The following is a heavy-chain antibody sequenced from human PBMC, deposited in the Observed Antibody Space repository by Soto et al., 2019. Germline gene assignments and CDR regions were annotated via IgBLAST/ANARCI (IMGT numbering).Heavy chain of an antibody. Sequence: QVQLVQSGAEVKKPGSSVKVSCKASGGTISSYAISWVRQAPGQGLEWMGGIIPIFGTANYAQKFQGRVTITADESTSTAYMELSSLRSEDTAVYYCARDIPIRTGTTSIWFDPWGEGTLVTVSS. J-gene: IGHJ5*02. V-gene: IGHV1-69*01. CDR2: IIPIFGTA. CDR1: GGTISSYA. D-gene: IGHD1-7*01. CDR3: ARDIPIRTGTTSIWFDP.